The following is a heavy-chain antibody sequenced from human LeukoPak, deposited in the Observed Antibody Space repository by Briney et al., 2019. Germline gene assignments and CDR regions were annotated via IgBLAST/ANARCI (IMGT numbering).Heavy chain of an antibody. CDR3: ARALVVVTAKQDY. CDR2: ISYDGSNK. V-gene: IGHV3-30*04. CDR1: GFTFSSYA. J-gene: IGHJ4*02. D-gene: IGHD2-21*02. Sequence: GGSLRLSCAASGFTFSSYAMPWVRQAPGKGLEREAVISYDGSNKYYADSVKGRFTISRDNSKNTLYLQMNSLRAEDTAVYYCARALVVVTAKQDYWGQGTLVTVSS.